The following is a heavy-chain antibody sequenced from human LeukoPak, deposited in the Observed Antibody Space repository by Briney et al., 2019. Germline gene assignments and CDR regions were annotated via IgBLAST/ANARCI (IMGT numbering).Heavy chain of an antibody. CDR3: ARGADGVSSNSRGWFDP. CDR2: ISGSGGST. V-gene: IGHV3-23*01. CDR1: GFTFSSYA. J-gene: IGHJ5*02. D-gene: IGHD2-15*01. Sequence: TGGSLRLSCAASGFTFSSYAMSWVRQAPGKGLGWVSAISGSGGSTYYADSVKGRFTISRDNAKNSLYLQMNSLRAEDTAVYSCARGADGVSSNSRGWFDPWGQGTLVTVSS.